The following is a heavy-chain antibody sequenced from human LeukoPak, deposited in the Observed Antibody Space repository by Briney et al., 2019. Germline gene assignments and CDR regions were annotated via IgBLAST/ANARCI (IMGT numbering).Heavy chain of an antibody. CDR1: GGSISSHY. CDR2: IYYSGTT. Sequence: SETLSLTCAVSGGSISSHYWSWIRQPPGKGLEWIGFIYYSGTTKYNPSLKSRVTISVDTSKNLFSLKLSSVTAADTAVYYCARGRQPSDCWGQGTLVTVSS. D-gene: IGHD6-13*01. V-gene: IGHV4-59*11. CDR3: ARGRQPSDC. J-gene: IGHJ4*02.